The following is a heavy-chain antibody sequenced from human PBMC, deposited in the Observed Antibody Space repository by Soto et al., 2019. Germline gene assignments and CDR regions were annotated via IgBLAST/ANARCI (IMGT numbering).Heavy chain of an antibody. Sequence: ASVKVSCKASGYTFSDFDINWLRQAAGQGPEWMGWMNAKSGDTFSAQRLQGKFNMTWDTSLSTAYMEVGSLTSDDAAIYYFARGNPFNCAGFDVWGQGTTVTVSS. CDR3: ARGNPFNCAGFDV. V-gene: IGHV1-8*01. CDR1: GYTFSDFD. D-gene: IGHD2-21*01. CDR2: MNAKSGDT. J-gene: IGHJ6*02.